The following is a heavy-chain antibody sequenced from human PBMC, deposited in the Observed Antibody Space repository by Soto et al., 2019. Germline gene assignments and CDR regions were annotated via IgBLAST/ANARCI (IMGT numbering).Heavy chain of an antibody. D-gene: IGHD6-19*01. CDR3: AKGSSGWYERFDY. CDR2: ISGSGGST. Sequence: EVQLLESGGGLVQPGGSLRLSCAASGFTFSSYAMSWVRQAPGKGLEWVSAISGSGGSTYYADSVRGRFTISRDNSKTPLYLQMNSLRAEDTAVYYCAKGSSGWYERFDYWGQGTLVTVSS. V-gene: IGHV3-23*01. CDR1: GFTFSSYA. J-gene: IGHJ4*02.